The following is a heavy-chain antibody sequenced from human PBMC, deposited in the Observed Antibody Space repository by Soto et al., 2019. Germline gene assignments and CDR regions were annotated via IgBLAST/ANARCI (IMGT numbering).Heavy chain of an antibody. CDR1: GDYIHVGGSY. CDR2: IYYTGKT. V-gene: IGHV4-30-4*01. CDR3: GRDLTSNANCIDP. Sequence: QLQESGPGLVKPSQTLSLTCSVSGDYIHVGGSYWPWIRQRPGKGLEWMGYIYYTGKTYYNPSPESRLTMSVDRSKNQFSLLLTSVTAADTAVYFCGRDLTSNANCIDPWGQGTLVTVSS. J-gene: IGHJ5*02. D-gene: IGHD2-2*01.